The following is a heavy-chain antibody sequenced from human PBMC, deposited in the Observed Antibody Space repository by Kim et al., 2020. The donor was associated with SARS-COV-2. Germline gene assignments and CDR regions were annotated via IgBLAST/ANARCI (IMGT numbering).Heavy chain of an antibody. CDR3: ARGIYRSIAAAGSSFDY. CDR2: INHSGST. V-gene: IGHV4-34*01. CDR1: GGSFSGYY. Sequence: SETLSLTCAVYGGSFSGYYWSWIRQPPGKGLEWIGEINHSGSTNYNPSLKSRVTISVDTSKNQFSLKLSSVTAADTAVYYCARGIYRSIAAAGSSFDYWG. D-gene: IGHD6-13*01. J-gene: IGHJ4*01.